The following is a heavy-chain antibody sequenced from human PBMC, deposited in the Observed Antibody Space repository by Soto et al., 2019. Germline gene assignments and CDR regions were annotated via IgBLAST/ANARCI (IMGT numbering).Heavy chain of an antibody. V-gene: IGHV1-3*01. CDR3: ARVQYSGYDLKLAFDI. CDR1: GYTFDNYA. CDR2: IHAGNGYT. J-gene: IGHJ3*02. D-gene: IGHD5-12*01. Sequence: QVQLVQSGAQVKKPGASVKVSCKASGYTFDNYALHWVRQAPGRRLEWMGWIHAGNGYTKYSQSFQGRVTITRDTTASTVPMVLSRLSSEDTGVYYCARVQYSGYDLKLAFDIWCQGTMVSVSS.